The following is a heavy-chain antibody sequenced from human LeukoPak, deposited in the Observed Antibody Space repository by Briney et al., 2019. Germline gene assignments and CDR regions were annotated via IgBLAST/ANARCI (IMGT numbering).Heavy chain of an antibody. CDR3: ARDGFWSGCDAFDI. Sequence: PGGSLRLSCAASGFTFSSYWMSWVRQAPGKGLEWVANIKQDGSEKYYVDSVKGRFTISRDNAKNSLYLQMNSLRAEDTAVYYCARDGFWSGCDAFDIWGQGTMVTVSS. J-gene: IGHJ3*02. CDR1: GFTFSSYW. V-gene: IGHV3-7*01. CDR2: IKQDGSEK. D-gene: IGHD3-3*01.